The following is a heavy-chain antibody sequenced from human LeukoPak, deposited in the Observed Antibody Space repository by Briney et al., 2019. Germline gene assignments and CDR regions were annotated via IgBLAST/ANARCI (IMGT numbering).Heavy chain of an antibody. J-gene: IGHJ4*02. V-gene: IGHV4-59*01. D-gene: IGHD5-24*01. CDR3: ARVLRMATIEL. CDR1: GGSIGSFY. CDR2: VYYTGST. Sequence: PSETLSLTCTVSGGSIGSFYWTWIRQTPRKGPEWIGSVYYTGSTNYNPSLKSRVTISVDTSKNQFSLKLSSVTAADTAVYYCARVLRMATIELWGQGTLVTVSS.